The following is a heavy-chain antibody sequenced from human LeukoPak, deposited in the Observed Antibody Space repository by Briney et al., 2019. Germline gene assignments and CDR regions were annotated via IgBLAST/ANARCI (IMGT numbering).Heavy chain of an antibody. J-gene: IGHJ3*02. CDR2: INHSGST. D-gene: IGHD5-18*01. Sequence: PSETLSLTCAVYGGSFSGYYWSWIRQPPGKGLEWIGEINHSGSTNYNPSLKSRVTISVDTSKNQFSLKLTSVTAADTAVYYCARLENTAMVTGAFDIWGQGTMVTVSS. CDR3: ARLENTAMVTGAFDI. V-gene: IGHV4-34*01. CDR1: GGSFSGYY.